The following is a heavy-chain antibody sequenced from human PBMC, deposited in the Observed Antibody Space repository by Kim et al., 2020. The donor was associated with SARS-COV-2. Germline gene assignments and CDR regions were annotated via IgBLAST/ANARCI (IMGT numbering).Heavy chain of an antibody. CDR3: ESNEPEGSYYYYYGMDV. Sequence: ASVKVSCKASGYTFTSYGISWVRQAPGQGLEWMGWISASSGPPPSAPQLQGRVPLTTDTSTSTAYMDLRSLRSDDTAVYYCESNEPEGSYYYYYGMDVWGQGTTVTVSS. D-gene: IGHD2-8*01. CDR2: ISASSGPP. J-gene: IGHJ6*02. V-gene: IGHV1-18*01. CDR1: GYTFTSYG.